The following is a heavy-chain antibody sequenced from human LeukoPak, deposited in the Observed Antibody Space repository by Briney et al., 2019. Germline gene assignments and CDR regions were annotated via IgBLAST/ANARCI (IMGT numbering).Heavy chain of an antibody. CDR2: ISDSSSYI. CDR3: ARDRSAMVTYFDY. CDR1: GFTFSSYS. J-gene: IGHJ4*02. Sequence: GGSLRLSCAASGFTFSSYSMNWVRQAPGKGLEWVSSISDSSSYIYYADSVKGRFTISRDNAKNSLYLQMNSLRAEDTAVYYCARDRSAMVTYFDYWGQGTLVTVSS. D-gene: IGHD5-18*01. V-gene: IGHV3-21*01.